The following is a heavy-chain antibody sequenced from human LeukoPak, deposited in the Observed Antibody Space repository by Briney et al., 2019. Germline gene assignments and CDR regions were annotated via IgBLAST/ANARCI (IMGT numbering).Heavy chain of an antibody. CDR3: ATEQWLAPPPAY. V-gene: IGHV3-74*01. Sequence: PGRSLRLSRAAYGLTFSKYWMLCARHAPRNGLESLSRINTDGPVTTYAVSVKGRFTVSRDHADNTMFLQMNSTRAEDTAVYYCATEQWLAPPPAYCGQGTPVTVSS. J-gene: IGHJ4*02. CDR2: INTDGPVT. CDR1: GLTFSKYW. D-gene: IGHD6-19*01.